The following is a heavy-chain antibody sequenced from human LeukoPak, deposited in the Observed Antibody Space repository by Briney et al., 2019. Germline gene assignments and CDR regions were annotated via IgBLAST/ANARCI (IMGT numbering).Heavy chain of an antibody. J-gene: IGHJ6*03. CDR3: ARSGRGVDSFYFYMDV. D-gene: IGHD3-10*01. V-gene: IGHV3-43*01. Sequence: PGGSLKLSCAASGFTFDDYTMHWVRQVPGKGLEWVSLISWDGGSTYYADSVKGRFTISRDNAKNSLYLQMNSLRAEDTAVYYCARSGRGVDSFYFYMDVWGKGTTVTVSS. CDR2: ISWDGGST. CDR1: GFTFDDYT.